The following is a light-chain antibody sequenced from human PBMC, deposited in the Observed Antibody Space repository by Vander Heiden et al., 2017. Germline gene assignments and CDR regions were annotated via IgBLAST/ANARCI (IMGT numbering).Light chain of an antibody. Sequence: QSALTHPPSASPLPGQSVTISCTGTSSDVGGYNYVSWYQQHPGKAPKLMIYEVSKRPSGVPDRFSGSKSGNTASLTVSGLQAEDEADYYCSSYAGSNTWVFGGGTKLTVL. CDR2: EVS. V-gene: IGLV2-8*01. J-gene: IGLJ3*02. CDR3: SSYAGSNTWV. CDR1: SSDVGGYNY.